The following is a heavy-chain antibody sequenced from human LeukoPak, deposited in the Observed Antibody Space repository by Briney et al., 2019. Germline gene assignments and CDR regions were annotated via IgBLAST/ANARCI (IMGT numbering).Heavy chain of an antibody. CDR2: MSYDGSNQ. CDR3: AREAYNTVYFDN. V-gene: IGHV3-30*04. J-gene: IGHJ4*02. CDR1: RFTFGTYA. D-gene: IGHD2-21*01. Sequence: PGGSLRLSCAASRFTFGTYAMHWVRQAPGKGLEWVAVMSYDGSNQYYGDSVKGRFTISRDNSKNTLYLQMNSLRAEDTALYYCAREAYNTVYFDNWGQGTLVTVSS.